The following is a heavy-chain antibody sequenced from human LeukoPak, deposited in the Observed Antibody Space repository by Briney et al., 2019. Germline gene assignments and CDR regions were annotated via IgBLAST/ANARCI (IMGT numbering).Heavy chain of an antibody. D-gene: IGHD3-10*01. V-gene: IGHV1-2*02. J-gene: IGHJ4*02. CDR3: AKEAHDSGTYYSDY. CDR1: GYTFTGYY. Sequence: ASVKVSCKASGYTFTGYYMHWVRQAPGQGLEWMGWINPNSGGTNYAQKFQGRVTMTRDTSISTAYMELSRLRSDDTAVYYCAKEAHDSGTYYSDYWGQGTLVTVSS. CDR2: INPNSGGT.